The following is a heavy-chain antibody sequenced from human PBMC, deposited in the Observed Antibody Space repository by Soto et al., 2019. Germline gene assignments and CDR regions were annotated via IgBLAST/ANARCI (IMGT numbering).Heavy chain of an antibody. CDR3: ARGPKGRITIFGVVNRIFDY. Sequence: SETLSLTCAVYGGSFSGYYWSWIRQPPGKGLEWIGEINHSGSTNYNPSLKSRVTISVDTSKNQFSLKLSSVTAADTAVYYCARGPKGRITIFGVVNRIFDYWGQGTLVTVSS. V-gene: IGHV4-34*01. D-gene: IGHD3-3*01. J-gene: IGHJ4*02. CDR1: GGSFSGYY. CDR2: INHSGST.